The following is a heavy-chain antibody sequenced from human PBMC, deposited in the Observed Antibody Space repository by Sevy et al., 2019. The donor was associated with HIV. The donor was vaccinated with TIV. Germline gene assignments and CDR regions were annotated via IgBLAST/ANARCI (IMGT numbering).Heavy chain of an antibody. D-gene: IGHD2-2*01. CDR1: GYTLTCYD. CDR3: ARFRGAVVVVVPAALDYYYYYGMDV. CDR2: MNPISGNT. J-gene: IGHJ6*02. Sequence: ASVKVSCKASGYTLTCYDINWVRQATGQGLEWMGWMNPISGNTGYAQKFQGRVTMTRNTSISTAYMELSSLRSEDTAVYYCARFRGAVVVVVPAALDYYYYYGMDVWGQGSTVTVSS. V-gene: IGHV1-8*01.